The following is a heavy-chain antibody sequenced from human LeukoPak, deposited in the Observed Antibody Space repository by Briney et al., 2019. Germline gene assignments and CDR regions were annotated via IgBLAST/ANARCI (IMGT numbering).Heavy chain of an antibody. CDR3: QTGGHHDFWSGYSDGEFDY. CDR2: ISHDSSNK. J-gene: IGHJ4*02. V-gene: IGHV3-30-3*01. CDR1: GFTFSSYS. Sequence: PGGSLRLSCAASGFTFSSYSMHWVRQAPGKGLEWVAVISHDSSNKFYTGSVRGRFSISRDNSKNTLYLQMSSLKVEDTAVYYCQTGGHHDFWSGYSDGEFDYWGQGTLVTASS. D-gene: IGHD3-3*01.